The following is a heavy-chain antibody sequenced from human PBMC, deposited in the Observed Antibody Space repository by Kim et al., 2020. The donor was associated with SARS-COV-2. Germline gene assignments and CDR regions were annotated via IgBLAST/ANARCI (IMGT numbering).Heavy chain of an antibody. CDR1: GFTFSSYW. Sequence: GGSLRLSCAASGFTFSSYWMSWVRQAPGKGLEWVANIKQDGSEKYYVDSVKGRFTISRDNAKNSLYLQMNSLRAEDTAVYYCARGGAARPWDFDYWGQGTLVTVSS. J-gene: IGHJ4*02. V-gene: IGHV3-7*01. CDR2: IKQDGSEK. CDR3: ARGGAARPWDFDY. D-gene: IGHD6-6*01.